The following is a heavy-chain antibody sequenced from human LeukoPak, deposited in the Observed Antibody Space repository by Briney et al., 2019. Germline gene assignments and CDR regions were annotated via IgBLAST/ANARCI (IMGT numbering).Heavy chain of an antibody. Sequence: PPETLSLTCAVSGYSISSGYYWGWIRQPPGKGLEWIGSIYHSGSTYYNPSLKSRVTISVDTSKNQFSLKLSSVTAADTAVYYCARYSYGYYFDYWGQGTLVTVSS. D-gene: IGHD5-18*01. CDR1: GYSISSGYY. V-gene: IGHV4-38-2*01. CDR3: ARYSYGYYFDY. CDR2: IYHSGST. J-gene: IGHJ4*02.